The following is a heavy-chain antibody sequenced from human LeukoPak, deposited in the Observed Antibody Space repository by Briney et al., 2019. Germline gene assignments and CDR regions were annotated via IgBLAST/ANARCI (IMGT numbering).Heavy chain of an antibody. J-gene: IGHJ3*02. CDR1: GGSISSYY. D-gene: IGHD4-23*01. CDR2: IYYSGST. CDR3: ARDLLRWSAFDI. V-gene: IGHV4-59*01. Sequence: SETLSLTCTVSGGSISSYYWSWIRQPPGKGLEWIGYIYYSGSTNYNPSLKSRVTISVDTSKNQFSLKLSSVTAADTAVYYCARDLLRWSAFDIWGQGTMVTVSS.